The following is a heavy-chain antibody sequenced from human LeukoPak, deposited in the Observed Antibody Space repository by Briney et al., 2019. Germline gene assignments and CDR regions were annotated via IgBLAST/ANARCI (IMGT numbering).Heavy chain of an antibody. CDR1: GFTFRNYG. CDR3: AKLVAVGTEDFDS. Sequence: GGSLRLSCAASGFTFRNYGISWVRQDPGKGLEWVSGISGSGLSTFYADSVKGRFTISRDNSKNTLYLQMNSLTGEDTAVYYCAKLVAVGTEDFDSWGQGTLVTVS. V-gene: IGHV3-23*01. CDR2: ISGSGLST. D-gene: IGHD6-13*01. J-gene: IGHJ4*02.